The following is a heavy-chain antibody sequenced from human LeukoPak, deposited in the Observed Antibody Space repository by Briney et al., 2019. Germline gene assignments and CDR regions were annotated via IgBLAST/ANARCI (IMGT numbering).Heavy chain of an antibody. V-gene: IGHV1-8*01. Sequence: ASVKVSCKASGYTFTSYDINWGRQATGQGLEWMGWRNPNSGNTGYAQKFQGRVTMTRNTSISTAYMELSSLRSEDTAVHYCARCAYGDYPGMFDPWGQGTLVTVSS. D-gene: IGHD4-17*01. J-gene: IGHJ5*02. CDR3: ARCAYGDYPGMFDP. CDR1: GYTFTSYD. CDR2: RNPNSGNT.